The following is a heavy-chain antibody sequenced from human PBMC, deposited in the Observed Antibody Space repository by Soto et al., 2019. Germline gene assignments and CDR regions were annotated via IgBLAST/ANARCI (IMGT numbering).Heavy chain of an antibody. Sequence: QVQLVQSGAEVKKPGASVKVSCKASGYTFTSYAMHWVRQAPGQRLEWMGWINAGNGNTKYSQKFQGRVTITRDTSASTAYMGLSSLRSEDKAVYYCAREPQYYGMDVWGQGTTVTVSS. CDR3: AREPQYYGMDV. V-gene: IGHV1-3*01. J-gene: IGHJ6*02. CDR2: INAGNGNT. CDR1: GYTFTSYA.